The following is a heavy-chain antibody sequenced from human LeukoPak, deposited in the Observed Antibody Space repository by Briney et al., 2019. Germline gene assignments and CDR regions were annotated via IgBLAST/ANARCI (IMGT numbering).Heavy chain of an antibody. Sequence: ASVKVSCKASGYTFTSYDINWVRQATGQGLEWMGWMNPNSGNTGYAQKFQGRVTITRNTSISTAYMELSSLRSEDTAVYYCARVLGLGRAAAGRSAFDTWGQGTMVTVSS. J-gene: IGHJ3*02. D-gene: IGHD6-13*01. CDR1: GYTFTSYD. V-gene: IGHV1-8*03. CDR2: MNPNSGNT. CDR3: ARVLGLGRAAAGRSAFDT.